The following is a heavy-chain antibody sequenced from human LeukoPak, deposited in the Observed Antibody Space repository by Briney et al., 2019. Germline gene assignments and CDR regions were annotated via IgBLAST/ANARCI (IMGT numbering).Heavy chain of an antibody. D-gene: IGHD5-24*01. V-gene: IGHV3-74*01. J-gene: IGHJ4*02. CDR2: VKGDGSVT. CDR3: VRDGDDFNFDY. CDR1: GFTFSSYW. Sequence: GGSLRLSCAASGFTFSSYWMHWVRQAPGKGLVWVSRVKGDGSVTNYADSVYGRFTVSRDNAKNTLYLHMHSLRAEDTAVYYCVRDGDDFNFDYWGQGSLVTVSS.